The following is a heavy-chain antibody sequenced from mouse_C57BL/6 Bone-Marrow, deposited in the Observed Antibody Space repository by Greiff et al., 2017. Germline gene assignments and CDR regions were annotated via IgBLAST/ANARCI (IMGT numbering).Heavy chain of an antibody. V-gene: IGHV3-6*01. J-gene: IGHJ3*01. D-gene: IGHD2-3*01. Sequence: EVKLMESGPGLVKPSQSLSLTCSVTGYSITSGYYWHWIRQFPGNKLEWMGYISYDGSNNYNPSLKNRISITRDTSKNQFFLKLNSVTTEDTATYYCARESYDGFAYWGQGTLVTVSA. CDR3: ARESYDGFAY. CDR1: GYSITSGYY. CDR2: ISYDGSN.